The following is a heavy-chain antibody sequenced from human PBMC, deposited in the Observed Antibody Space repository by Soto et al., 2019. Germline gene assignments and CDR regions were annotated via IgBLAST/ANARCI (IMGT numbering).Heavy chain of an antibody. CDR1: GGSFSGYY. Sequence: PSETLSLTCAVYGGSFSGYYWSWIRQPPGKGLEWIGEINHSGSTNYNPSLKSRVTISVDTSKNQFSLKLSSVTAADTAVYYCARLRGYCSSTSCYKLSYYYYGMDVWGQGTTVTVSS. J-gene: IGHJ6*02. CDR2: INHSGST. V-gene: IGHV4-34*01. CDR3: ARLRGYCSSTSCYKLSYYYYGMDV. D-gene: IGHD2-2*03.